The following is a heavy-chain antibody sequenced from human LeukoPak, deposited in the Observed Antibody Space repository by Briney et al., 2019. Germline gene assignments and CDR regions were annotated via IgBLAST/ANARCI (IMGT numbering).Heavy chain of an antibody. D-gene: IGHD1-1*01. CDR3: ARDYPTSGIVTIFDY. V-gene: IGHV3-23*01. CDR1: GFTFNNYA. J-gene: IGHJ4*02. CDR2: ITASGGST. Sequence: GGSLRLSCASSGFTFNNYAMTWVRQAPGKGLEWVSSITASGGSTYCAHSLKGRFTISRDNSKNTLYLQMSSLRAEDTAVYYCARDYPTSGIVTIFDYWGQGTLVTVSS.